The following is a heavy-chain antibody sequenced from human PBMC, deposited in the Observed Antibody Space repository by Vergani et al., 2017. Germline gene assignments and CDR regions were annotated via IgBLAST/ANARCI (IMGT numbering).Heavy chain of an antibody. D-gene: IGHD6-19*01. Sequence: QVQLQESGPGLVKSSETLSLTSSVSFDSIRNLYCNWIRQPPGKGLEWIGSIHYSENTNYNPSLKTRVTISVDTSKNQFSLTLTSVTAADTAVYYCASDTHSGQMADRWGQGILVTVTS. J-gene: IGHJ5*02. CDR1: FDSIRNLY. CDR2: IHYSENT. V-gene: IGHV4-59*11. CDR3: ASDTHSGQMADR.